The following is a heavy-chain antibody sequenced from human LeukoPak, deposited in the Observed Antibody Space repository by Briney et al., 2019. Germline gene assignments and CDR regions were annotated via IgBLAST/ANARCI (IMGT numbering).Heavy chain of an antibody. V-gene: IGHV4-4*07. J-gene: IGHJ4*02. D-gene: IGHD5-24*01. CDR1: GGSISSYY. Sequence: SETLSLTCTVSGGSISSYYWSWIRQPAGKGLEWIGRIYTSGSTNYNPSLKSRVTMSVDTSKNQFSLKLSSVTAADTAVYYCARHSRDGYNLGPYNFDYWGQGTLVTVSS. CDR3: ARHSRDGYNLGPYNFDY. CDR2: IYTSGST.